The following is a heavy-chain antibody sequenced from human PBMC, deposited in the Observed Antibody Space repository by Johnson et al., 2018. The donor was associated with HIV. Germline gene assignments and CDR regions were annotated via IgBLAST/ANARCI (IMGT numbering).Heavy chain of an antibody. V-gene: IGHV3-11*04. Sequence: QVQLVESGGGLVQPGGSLRLSCAASGFTVSSNYMTWIRQAPGNGLEFVSYISSSGSTIYYADSVKGRFTISRDNSKKTLSLQMNSLRPEDTAVYYCAKSSSATYYGDAFDMWGQGTMVTVSS. CDR1: GFTVSSNY. J-gene: IGHJ3*02. CDR3: AKSSSATYYGDAFDM. D-gene: IGHD3-10*01. CDR2: ISSSGSTI.